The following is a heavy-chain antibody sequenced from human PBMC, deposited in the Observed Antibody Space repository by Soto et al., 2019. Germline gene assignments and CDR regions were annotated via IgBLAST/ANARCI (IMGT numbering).Heavy chain of an antibody. V-gene: IGHV4-4*02. CDR3: ARAIITIFGVVTNTGNNYYGMDV. Sequence: PSETLSLTCAVSGGSISNSSWWSRIRQPPGKGLEWIGEIYHSGSTNYNPSLKSRVTISVDKSKNQFSLKLSSVTAADTAVYYCARAIITIFGVVTNTGNNYYGMDVWGQGTTVTVSS. CDR1: GGSISNSSW. CDR2: IYHSGST. D-gene: IGHD3-3*01. J-gene: IGHJ6*02.